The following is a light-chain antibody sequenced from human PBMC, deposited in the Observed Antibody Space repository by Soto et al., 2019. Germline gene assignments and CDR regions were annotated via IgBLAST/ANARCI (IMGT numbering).Light chain of an antibody. J-gene: IGKJ1*01. Sequence: IGMTQSPATLSVSPGERATLSCRASQSVSSNLAWYQQKPGQAPRLLIYGASTRATGIPARFSGSGSGTEFTLPISSLQSEDFAVYYCQQYNNWPRTFGQGTKVDI. CDR1: QSVSSN. CDR2: GAS. V-gene: IGKV3-15*01. CDR3: QQYNNWPRT.